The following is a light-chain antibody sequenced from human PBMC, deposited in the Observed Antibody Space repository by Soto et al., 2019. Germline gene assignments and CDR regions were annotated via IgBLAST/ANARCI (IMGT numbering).Light chain of an antibody. V-gene: IGLV2-14*03. CDR2: DVS. CDR3: CSYASTSTRV. Sequence: QSAVTQPASVSGSPGQSITISCAGTSSDVGGYNSVSWYQQHPGEAPKLMIYDVSYRPSGVSSRFSGSKSGNTASLTISNLQAGDEADYYCCSYASTSTRVFGGGTKLTVL. CDR1: SSDVGGYNS. J-gene: IGLJ2*01.